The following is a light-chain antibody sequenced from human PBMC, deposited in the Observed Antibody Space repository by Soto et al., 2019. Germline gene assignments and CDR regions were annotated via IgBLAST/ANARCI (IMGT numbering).Light chain of an antibody. CDR1: QSVNTY. V-gene: IGKV1-39*01. CDR2: AAS. J-gene: IGKJ3*01. CDR3: QQSSSAPLT. Sequence: DIQMTQSPSSLSASEGDRVTITCRASQSVNTYLNWYQHKPGKAPKLLIYAASSLQSGVPSRFSGSGPGTEFTLTISSLQPEDSAVYYCQQSSSAPLTFGPGTKVDIK.